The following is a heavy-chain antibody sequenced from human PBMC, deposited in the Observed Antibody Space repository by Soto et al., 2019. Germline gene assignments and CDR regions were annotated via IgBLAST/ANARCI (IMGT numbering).Heavy chain of an antibody. D-gene: IGHD6-13*01. V-gene: IGHV3-30*18. CDR2: ISYDGSNK. Sequence: PGGSLRLSCAASGFTFSSYGMQWVRQSPGKGLEWVAVISYDGSNKYDADSVKGRFTISRDNSKHTLYLQMKSLRAEDTAVYYCAKGSRSWSVFEYLGQGTMVTVSS. CDR1: GFTFSSYG. J-gene: IGHJ4*02. CDR3: AKGSRSWSVFEY.